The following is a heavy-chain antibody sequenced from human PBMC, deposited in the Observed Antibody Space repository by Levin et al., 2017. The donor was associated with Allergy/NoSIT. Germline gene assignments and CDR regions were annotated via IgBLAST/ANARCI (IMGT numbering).Heavy chain of an antibody. CDR3: AKDIDGRRDRYFDL. CDR2: ISWNSGSI. J-gene: IGHJ2*01. D-gene: IGHD1-14*01. V-gene: IGHV3-9*01. Sequence: GGSLRLSCAASGFTFDDYAMHWVRQAPGKGLEWVSGISWNSGSIGYADSVKGRFTISRDNAKNSLYLQMNSLRAEDTALYYCAKDIDGRRDRYFDLWGRGTLVTVSS. CDR1: GFTFDDYA.